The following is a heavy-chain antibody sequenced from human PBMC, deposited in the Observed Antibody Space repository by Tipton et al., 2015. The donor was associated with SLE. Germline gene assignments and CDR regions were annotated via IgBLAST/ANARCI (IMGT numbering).Heavy chain of an antibody. CDR3: AADPGLTLWL. CDR1: GFTFRNSA. Sequence: QLVQSGPEVKKPGTSVKVSCKASGFTFRNSAVQWVRQARGQRLEWIGRIVVGSGHTNYAQEFQDRVSITRDTSTSTAYMELSGLRSEDTAVYYCAADPGLTLWLWGQGTLVTVSS. D-gene: IGHD3-16*01. J-gene: IGHJ4*02. V-gene: IGHV1-58*01. CDR2: IVVGSGHT.